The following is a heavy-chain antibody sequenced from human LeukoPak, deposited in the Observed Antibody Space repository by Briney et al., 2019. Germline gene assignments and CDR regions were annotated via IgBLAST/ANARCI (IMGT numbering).Heavy chain of an antibody. CDR2: ISYDGSNK. V-gene: IGHV3-30*18. CDR1: GFTFSSYG. D-gene: IGHD2-2*01. Sequence: GGSLRLSCAASGFTFSSYGMHWVRQAPGKGLERVAVISYDGSNKYYADSVKGRFTVSRDNSKNTLYLQMNSLRAEDTAVYYCAKETLYCSSTSCYSYFDYWGQGTLVTVSS. CDR3: AKETLYCSSTSCYSYFDY. J-gene: IGHJ4*02.